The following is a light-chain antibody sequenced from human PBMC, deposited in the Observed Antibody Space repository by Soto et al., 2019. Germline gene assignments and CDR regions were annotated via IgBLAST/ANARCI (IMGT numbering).Light chain of an antibody. Sequence: QSVLTQPPSVSGAPGQRVTLSCTGSSSNIGAGYDVHWYQQHPGTAPKLLIYGNNNRPSGVTDRFSGSKSGTSASLTITGLQDEDEADYYCQSYDSSLSALFGGGTKLTVL. J-gene: IGLJ3*02. CDR1: SSNIGAGYD. CDR2: GNN. V-gene: IGLV1-40*01. CDR3: QSYDSSLSAL.